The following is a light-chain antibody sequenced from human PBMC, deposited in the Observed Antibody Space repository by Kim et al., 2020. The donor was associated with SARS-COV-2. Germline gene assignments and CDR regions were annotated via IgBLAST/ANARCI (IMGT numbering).Light chain of an antibody. CDR1: QSVSSSY. CDR3: QQYGSSPLT. V-gene: IGKV3-20*01. J-gene: IGKJ5*01. Sequence: EIVLTQSPGTLSLSPGERATLSCRASQSVSSSYLAWYQQKPGQAPRLLSYGASSRATGIPDRFSGSGSGTDFTFTISRLEPEDFAVYYCQQYGSSPLTFGQGTRLEIK. CDR2: GAS.